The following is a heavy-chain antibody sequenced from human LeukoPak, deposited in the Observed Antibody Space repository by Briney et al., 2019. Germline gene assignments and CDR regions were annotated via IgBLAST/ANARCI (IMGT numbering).Heavy chain of an antibody. V-gene: IGHV1-2*02. CDR2: INPNSGGT. J-gene: IGHJ3*02. Sequence: ASVKVSCKASGYTFTGYYMHWVRQAPGQGLEWMGWINPNSGGTNYAQKFQGRVTMTRDTSISTAYMELSRLRSDDTAVYYCAREFRFYSSSWYGPPEDAFDIWGQGTMVTVSS. CDR3: AREFRFYSSSWYGPPEDAFDI. CDR1: GYTFTGYY. D-gene: IGHD6-13*01.